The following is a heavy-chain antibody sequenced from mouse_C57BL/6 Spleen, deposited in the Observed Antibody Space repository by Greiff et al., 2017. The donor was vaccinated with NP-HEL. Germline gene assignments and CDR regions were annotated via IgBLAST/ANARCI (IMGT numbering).Heavy chain of an antibody. J-gene: IGHJ2*01. V-gene: IGHV1-50*01. CDR2: IDPSDSYT. CDR3: ARGGGLRDY. CDR1: GYTFTSYW. D-gene: IGHD3-1*01. Sequence: VQLQQPGAELVKPGASVKLSCKASGYTFTSYWMQWVKQRPGQGLEWIGEIDPSDSYTNYNQKFKGKATLTVDTSSSTAYMQLSSLTSEDSAVYYCARGGGLRDYWGQGTTLTVSS.